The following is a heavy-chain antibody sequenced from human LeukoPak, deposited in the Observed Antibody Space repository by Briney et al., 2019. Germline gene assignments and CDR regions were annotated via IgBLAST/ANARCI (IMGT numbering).Heavy chain of an antibody. J-gene: IGHJ6*02. V-gene: IGHV3-23*01. D-gene: IGHD6-19*01. CDR2: ISGSGGST. CDR3: ARSGSGWYEVQLYNGMDV. CDR1: EFTFSSYG. Sequence: GGSPRLSCAASEFTFSSYGMSWVRQAPGKGLEWVSDISGSGGSTYYADSVKGRFSISRDNPKNTLYLQMNSLRAEDTAVYYCARSGSGWYEVQLYNGMDVWGQGTTVTVSS.